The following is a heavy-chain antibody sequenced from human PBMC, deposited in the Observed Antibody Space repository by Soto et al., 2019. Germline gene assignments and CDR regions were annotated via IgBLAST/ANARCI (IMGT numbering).Heavy chain of an antibody. V-gene: IGHV3-23*01. J-gene: IGHJ4*02. CDR3: AKGYYGDYLDIRYYFDY. Sequence: GGSLRLSCAASGFTFSSYAMSWVRQAPGKGLEWVSAISGSGGSTYYADSVKGRFTISRDNSKNTLYLQMNSLRAEDTAVYYCAKGYYGDYLDIRYYFDYWGQGTLVTVSS. CDR2: ISGSGGST. CDR1: GFTFSSYA. D-gene: IGHD4-17*01.